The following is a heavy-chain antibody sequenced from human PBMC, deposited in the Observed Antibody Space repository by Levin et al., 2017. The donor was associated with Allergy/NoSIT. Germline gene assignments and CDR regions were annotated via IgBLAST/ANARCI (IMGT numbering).Heavy chain of an antibody. CDR3: AKEFGARGSGAPGAFDS. J-gene: IGHJ4*02. V-gene: IGHV3-23*01. CDR1: GFTFSSYG. Sequence: GGSLRLSCAASGFTFSSYGMSWVRQAPGKGLEWVSDITGGTTYYADSVKGRFAISRDDSKNTEYLQMHSLRVEDTDTSYCAKEFGARGSGAPGAFDSWGQGPLVTVSS. D-gene: IGHD2-15*01. CDR2: ITGGTT.